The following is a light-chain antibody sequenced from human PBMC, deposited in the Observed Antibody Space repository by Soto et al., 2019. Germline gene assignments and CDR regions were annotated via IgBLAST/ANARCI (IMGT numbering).Light chain of an antibody. Sequence: EIVLTQSPATLSLSPGERATLSCRASQSVSSYLAWYQQKPGQAPRLLIYDASSRATGIPARFSGSGSGTDFTPTISGLRAEYFAVYSFQPRRNGGGGEYTFGQGTKLEIK. CDR3: QPRRNGGGGEYT. CDR1: QSVSSY. CDR2: DAS. J-gene: IGKJ2*01. V-gene: IGKV3-11*01.